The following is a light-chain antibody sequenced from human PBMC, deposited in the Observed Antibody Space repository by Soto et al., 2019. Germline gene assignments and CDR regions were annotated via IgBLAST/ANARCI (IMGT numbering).Light chain of an antibody. V-gene: IGKV3-20*01. CDR2: GAS. CDR3: QQYGYLVT. CDR1: QSVNLN. Sequence: EIMITQSPCTLSLSPADGPTLSCTPSQSVNLNLAWYQQKPGRAHRLLIYGASSRATGIPDRFSGSGSGTDFTLTISRLEPEDFAMYYCQQYGYLVTFGGGTKVDIK. J-gene: IGKJ4*01.